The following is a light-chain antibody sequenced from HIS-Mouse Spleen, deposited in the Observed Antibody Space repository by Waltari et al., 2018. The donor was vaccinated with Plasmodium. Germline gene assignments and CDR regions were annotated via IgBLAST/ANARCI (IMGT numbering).Light chain of an antibody. CDR2: GKN. V-gene: IGLV3-19*01. CDR1: SLRSYY. Sequence: SSELTQDPAVSVALGQTVRITCQGDSLRSYYASWYQQKPGQAPVLVSYGKNNRPSGCPDLYSGTSSGNTASVTITGAQAEDEADYYCNSRDSSGNHQVFGGGTKLTVL. J-gene: IGLJ3*02. CDR3: NSRDSSGNHQV.